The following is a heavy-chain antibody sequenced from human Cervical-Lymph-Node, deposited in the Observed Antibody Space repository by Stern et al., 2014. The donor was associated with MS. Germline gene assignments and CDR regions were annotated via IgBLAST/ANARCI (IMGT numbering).Heavy chain of an antibody. V-gene: IGHV6-1*01. J-gene: IGHJ6*02. CDR2: TYYRAKWYN. CDR1: GDSVSSNSAA. D-gene: IGHD2-2*01. Sequence: QVQLQKSGPGLVKPSQTLSLTCAISGDSVSSNSAAWNWIRQSPSRGLEWLGRTYYRAKWYNDYAVSVKSRITINPDTSKNQFSLQLNSVTPEDTAVYYCARDRSRIVVVPANPNGMDVWGQGTTVTVSS. CDR3: ARDRSRIVVVPANPNGMDV.